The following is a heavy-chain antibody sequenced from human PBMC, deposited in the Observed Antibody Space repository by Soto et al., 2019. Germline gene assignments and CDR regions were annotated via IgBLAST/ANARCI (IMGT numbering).Heavy chain of an antibody. J-gene: IGHJ6*03. Sequence: GGSLRLSCAASGFTFSSYAMSWVRQAPGKGLEWVSAISGSGGSTYYADSVKGRFTISRDNSKNTLYLQMNSLRAEDTAVYYCAKLAAAEYYYYYYMDVWGKGTTVTVSS. CDR2: ISGSGGST. CDR1: GFTFSSYA. V-gene: IGHV3-23*01. CDR3: AKLAAAEYYYYYYMDV. D-gene: IGHD6-13*01.